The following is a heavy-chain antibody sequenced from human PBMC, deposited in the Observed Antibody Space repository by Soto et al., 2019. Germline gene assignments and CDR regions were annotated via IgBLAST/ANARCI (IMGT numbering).Heavy chain of an antibody. CDR3: ARDPGVAPDFDY. CDR2: ISSSSSYI. Sequence: PGGSLRLSCAASGFTFSSYSMNWVRQAPGKGLEWVSSISSSSSYIYYADSVKGRFTISRDNAKNSLYLQMNSLRAEDTAVYYCARDPGVAPDFDYWGQGTLVTVSS. J-gene: IGHJ4*02. V-gene: IGHV3-21*01. CDR1: GFTFSSYS. D-gene: IGHD3-10*01.